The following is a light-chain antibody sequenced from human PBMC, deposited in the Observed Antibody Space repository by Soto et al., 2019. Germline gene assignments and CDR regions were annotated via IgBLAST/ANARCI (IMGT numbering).Light chain of an antibody. J-gene: IGKJ1*01. Sequence: DIQMTQSPATLSASVGDRVTITCRASQSITSWLAWYQQKPGKAPQLLIYKASTLKSVVPSSVSGSGSGLEFTLTISSLQPDDFETYYRQQYNSSWTFGQGTKVEIK. CDR1: QSITSW. CDR2: KAS. CDR3: QQYNSSWT. V-gene: IGKV1-5*03.